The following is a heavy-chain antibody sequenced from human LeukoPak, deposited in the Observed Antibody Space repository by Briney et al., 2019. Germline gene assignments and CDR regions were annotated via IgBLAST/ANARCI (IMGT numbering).Heavy chain of an antibody. CDR3: AREVGNDYYYYGMDV. D-gene: IGHD4-23*01. J-gene: IGHJ6*02. V-gene: IGHV3-33*01. CDR2: IWYDGSNK. CDR1: GFTFSSYG. Sequence: GRSLRLSCAASGFTFSSYGMHWVRQAPGKGLEWVAVIWYDGSNKYYADSVKGRLTISRDNSKNTLYLQMNSLRAEDTAVYYCAREVGNDYYYYGMDVWGQGTTVTVSS.